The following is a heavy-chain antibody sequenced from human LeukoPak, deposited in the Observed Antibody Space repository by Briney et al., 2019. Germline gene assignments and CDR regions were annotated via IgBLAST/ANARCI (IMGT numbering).Heavy chain of an antibody. J-gene: IGHJ6*02. Sequence: PSQTLSLTCTVSGGSISSGSYYWSWIRQPPGKGLEWIGFIYHTGSTSYNPSLKGRVTISVDTSKNQFSLKLSSVTAADTAVYYCARDGFVLSDYYGMDVWGQGTTVTVSS. CDR1: GGSISSGSYY. CDR2: IYHTGST. V-gene: IGHV4-61*01. CDR3: ARDGFVLSDYYGMDV. D-gene: IGHD3-16*01.